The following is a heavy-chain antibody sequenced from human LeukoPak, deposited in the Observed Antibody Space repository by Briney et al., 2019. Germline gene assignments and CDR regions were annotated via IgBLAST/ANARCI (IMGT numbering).Heavy chain of an antibody. CDR1: GGSISSGGYY. CDR3: ARTAHYDSSVDY. Sequence: PSETLSLTCTVSGGSISSGGYYWSWIRQHPGKGLEWIGYIYYSGSTYYNPSLKSRVTISVDTSKNQFSLKLSPVTAADTAVYYCARTAHYDSSVDYWGQGTLVTVSS. J-gene: IGHJ4*02. V-gene: IGHV4-31*03. D-gene: IGHD3-22*01. CDR2: IYYSGST.